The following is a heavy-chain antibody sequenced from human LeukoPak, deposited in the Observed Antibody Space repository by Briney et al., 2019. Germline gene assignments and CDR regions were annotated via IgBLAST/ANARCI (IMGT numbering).Heavy chain of an antibody. V-gene: IGHV3-21*01. J-gene: IGHJ4*02. CDR3: ARDFLHSSTSRPFDY. Sequence: GGSLRLSCAASGFTFGAYTMNWVRQAPGKGLEWVSCIFSRSESIFYADSVKGRFTISRDNAKNSPYLQMDSLRAEDTAVYYCARDFLHSSTSRPFDYWGQGTLVTVSS. CDR2: IFSRSESI. CDR1: GFTFGAYT. D-gene: IGHD2-2*01.